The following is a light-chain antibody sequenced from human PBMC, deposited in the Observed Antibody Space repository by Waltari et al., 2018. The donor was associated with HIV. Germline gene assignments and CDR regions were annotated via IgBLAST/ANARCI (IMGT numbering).Light chain of an antibody. J-gene: IGKJ2*01. CDR3: HQYYTTPYT. CDR2: WAS. Sequence: DIVMTQSPDYLALSLGESATMHCNYSQSILSCSNNRQYLAWYPQKTGQPPKLLLYWASSRDSGVPDRFIGRGSGTDFSLTISSLQAEDVAVYFCHQYYTTPYTFGQGTKLEIK. CDR1: QSILSCSNNRQY. V-gene: IGKV4-1*01.